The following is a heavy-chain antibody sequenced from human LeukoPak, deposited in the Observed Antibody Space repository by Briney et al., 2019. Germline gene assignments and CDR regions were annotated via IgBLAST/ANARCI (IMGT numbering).Heavy chain of an antibody. J-gene: IGHJ4*02. CDR3: AKQSYARSLGE. CDR2: TNSGGTST. Sequence: PGGPLTLSCSTSGFPFSDFSMSWLRQAPGKGLEWISTTNSGGTSTYYAESVKGRFTISRDNSKNTLYLQMSSLRVEDTAVYYCAKQSYARSLGEGGPGTLVSVSS. CDR1: GFPFSDFS. V-gene: IGHV3-23*01. D-gene: IGHD2-8*01.